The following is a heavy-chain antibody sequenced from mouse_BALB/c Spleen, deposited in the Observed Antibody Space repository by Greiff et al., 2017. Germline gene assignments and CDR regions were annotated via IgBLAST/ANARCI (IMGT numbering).Heavy chain of an antibody. D-gene: IGHD2-1*01. CDR2: IDPANGNT. Sequence: VQLQQSGAELVKPGASVKLSCTASGFNIKDTYMHWVKQRPEQGLEWIGRIDPANGNTKYDPKFQGKATITADTSSNTAYLQLSSLTSEDTAVYYCARRGNYDFYAMDDWGQGTSVTVSS. CDR1: GFNIKDTY. CDR3: ARRGNYDFYAMDD. V-gene: IGHV14-3*02. J-gene: IGHJ4*01.